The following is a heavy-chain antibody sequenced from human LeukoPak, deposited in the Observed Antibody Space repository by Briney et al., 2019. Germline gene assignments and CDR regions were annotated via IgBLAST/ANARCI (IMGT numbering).Heavy chain of an antibody. D-gene: IGHD3-10*01. CDR3: AKDGEDYYGSGSYYSHFDY. Sequence: GGSLRLSCAASGFTFSSYGMSWVRQAPGKGLEWVSAISGSGGSTYYADSVKGRFTISRDNSKNTLYLQMNSLRAEDTAVYYCAKDGEDYYGSGSYYSHFDYWGQGTLVTVSS. J-gene: IGHJ4*02. V-gene: IGHV3-23*01. CDR2: ISGSGGST. CDR1: GFTFSSYG.